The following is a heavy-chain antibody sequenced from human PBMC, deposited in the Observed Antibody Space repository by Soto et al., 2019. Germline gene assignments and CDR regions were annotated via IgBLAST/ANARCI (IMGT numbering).Heavy chain of an antibody. J-gene: IGHJ4*02. D-gene: IGHD2-2*03. CDR2: ISGSGGST. Sequence: EVQLLESGGGLVQPGGSLRLSCAASGGTFSSYAMSWVRQPPGKGLEWVSAISGSGGSTYYEDSVKGRFTISRDNSKHTLYLQMNSRRAEDTDVYYCAKEGGYCSSTSCYGRVYYWGQGTLVTVSS. V-gene: IGHV3-23*01. CDR1: GGTFSSYA. CDR3: AKEGGYCSSTSCYGRVYY.